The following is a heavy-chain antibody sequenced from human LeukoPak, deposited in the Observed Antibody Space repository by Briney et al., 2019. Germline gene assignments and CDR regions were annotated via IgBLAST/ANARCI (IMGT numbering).Heavy chain of an antibody. D-gene: IGHD3-22*01. CDR3: AKLPNPRKYYYDSSGYYTAPDY. CDR2: ISGDGAST. J-gene: IGHJ4*02. CDR1: GLTFSTYG. V-gene: IGHV3-23*01. Sequence: GGSLRLSCAASGLTFSTYGMGWVRQAPGKGLEWVSAISGDGASTYYADSVKGRFTISRDNSKNTLYLQMNSLRAEDTAVYYCAKLPNPRKYYYDSSGYYTAPDYWGQGTLVTVSS.